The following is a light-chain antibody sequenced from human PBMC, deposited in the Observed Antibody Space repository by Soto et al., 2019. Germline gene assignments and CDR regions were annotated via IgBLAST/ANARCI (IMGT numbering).Light chain of an antibody. Sequence: DIVLTQSPGTLSLSPLERATLCCRASQSVSSSYLAWYQQKPGQAPRLLIYGASSRATGIPDRFSGSGSGTGFTLTISRLEPEDFAVYYCQQYGSPWTFGQGTKVDIK. CDR1: QSVSSSY. J-gene: IGKJ1*01. CDR2: GAS. V-gene: IGKV3-20*01. CDR3: QQYGSPWT.